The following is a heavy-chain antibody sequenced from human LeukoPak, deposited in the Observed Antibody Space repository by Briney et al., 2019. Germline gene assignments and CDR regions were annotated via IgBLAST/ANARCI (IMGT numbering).Heavy chain of an antibody. CDR3: AKDAYYYDSSGYSPYDAFDI. CDR2: VSYDGSDK. CDR1: GFTFSSYD. J-gene: IGHJ3*02. D-gene: IGHD3-22*01. Sequence: GRSLRLSCAASGFTFSSYDMHWVRQAPGKGLEWVTFVSYDGSDKYYADSVKGRFTISRDNSKNTLYLEMNSLRAEDTAVYYCAKDAYYYDSSGYSPYDAFDIWGQGTMVTVSS. V-gene: IGHV3-30*18.